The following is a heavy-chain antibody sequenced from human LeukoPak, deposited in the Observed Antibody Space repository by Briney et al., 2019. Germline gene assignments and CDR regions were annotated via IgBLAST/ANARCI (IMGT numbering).Heavy chain of an antibody. D-gene: IGHD3-22*01. Sequence: GGSLRLSCAASGFTFSSYWMSWVRQAPGKGLEWVANIKQDGSEKYYVDSVKGRFTISRDNAKNSLYLQMDSLRAEDTAVYYCARRGYYDSSGYSDYWGQGTLVTVSS. CDR1: GFTFSSYW. CDR2: IKQDGSEK. V-gene: IGHV3-7*01. J-gene: IGHJ4*02. CDR3: ARRGYYDSSGYSDY.